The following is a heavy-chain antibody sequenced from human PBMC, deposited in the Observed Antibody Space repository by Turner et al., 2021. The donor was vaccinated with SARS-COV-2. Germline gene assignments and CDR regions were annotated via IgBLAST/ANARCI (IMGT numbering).Heavy chain of an antibody. Sequence: EVQLVESGGGLVQPGGSLRLSCAASGFTVSSNYMSWVRQDPGKGLEWVSVIYSGGSTYYADSVKGRFTISRDNSKNTLYLQINSLRAEDTAVYYCAREAAAGNFHGWFDPWGQGTLVTVSS. D-gene: IGHD6-13*01. CDR1: GFTVSSNY. CDR2: IYSGGST. V-gene: IGHV3-66*01. CDR3: AREAAAGNFHGWFDP. J-gene: IGHJ5*02.